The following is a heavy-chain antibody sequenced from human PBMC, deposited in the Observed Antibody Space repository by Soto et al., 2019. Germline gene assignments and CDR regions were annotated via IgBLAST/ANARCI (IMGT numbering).Heavy chain of an antibody. Sequence: SVKVSCKASGYTFTSYGISRVRQAPGQGLEWMGWISAYNGNTNYAQKLQGRVTMTTDTSTSTAYMELRSLRSDDTAVYYCASSGRYCSGGSCYQIYYYYGMDVWGQGTTVTVSS. CDR2: ISAYNGNT. CDR1: GYTFTSYG. V-gene: IGHV1-18*04. J-gene: IGHJ6*02. D-gene: IGHD2-15*01. CDR3: ASSGRYCSGGSCYQIYYYYGMDV.